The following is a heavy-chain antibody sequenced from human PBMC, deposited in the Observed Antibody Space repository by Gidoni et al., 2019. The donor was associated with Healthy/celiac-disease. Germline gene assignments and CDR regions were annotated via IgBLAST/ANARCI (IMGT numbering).Heavy chain of an antibody. CDR2: IIPILGTA. CDR1: GGTFSSYA. Sequence: EVKKPGPSVKVPCKASGGTFSSYAISWVRQAPGQGLEWMGGIIPILGTANHAQKFQGRVTITADESTSTAYMELSSLRSEDTAVYYCARGAVGYYGRSGYRAFDIWGQGTMVTVSS. CDR3: ARGAVGYYGRSGYRAFDI. D-gene: IGHD3-22*01. J-gene: IGHJ3*02. V-gene: IGHV1-69*01.